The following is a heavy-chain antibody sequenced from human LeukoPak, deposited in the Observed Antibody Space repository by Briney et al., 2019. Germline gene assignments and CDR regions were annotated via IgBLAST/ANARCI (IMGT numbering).Heavy chain of an antibody. CDR3: TRHAHDNIVVVTATQTGFDY. Sequence: PGGSLRLSCAASGFTFSGSAMHLVRQASGKGLEWVGRIRSKANSYATAYAASVKGRFTISRDDSKNTAYLQMNSLKTEDTAVYYCTRHAHDNIVVVTATQTGFDYWGQGTLVTVSS. D-gene: IGHD2-21*02. CDR1: GFTFSGSA. CDR2: IRSKANSYAT. J-gene: IGHJ4*02. V-gene: IGHV3-73*01.